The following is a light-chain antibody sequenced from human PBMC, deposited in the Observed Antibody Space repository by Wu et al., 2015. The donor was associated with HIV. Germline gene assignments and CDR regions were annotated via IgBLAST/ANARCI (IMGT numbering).Light chain of an antibody. V-gene: IGKV3-11*01. J-gene: IGKJ5*01. CDR2: DAP. CDR3: QQQRNWPLT. CDR1: QSVSGA. Sequence: EIVLTQSPATLSFSPGETATLSCRASQSVSGALAWYQKRPGQSPRLLIYDAPNRATGIPARFSGSGSATDFTLTISSLEPEDSAIYYCQQQRNWPLTFGQGTRLDIK.